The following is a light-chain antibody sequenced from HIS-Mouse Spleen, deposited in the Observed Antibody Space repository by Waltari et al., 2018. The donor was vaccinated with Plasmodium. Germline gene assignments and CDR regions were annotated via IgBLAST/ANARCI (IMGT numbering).Light chain of an antibody. CDR1: QSVSSSY. Sequence: EIVLTQSPGTLSLSPGERATLPCRPSQSVSSSYLAWYQQKPGQAPRLLIYGASSRATSIPDRISGSGSGTDFTLTISRLEPEDFAVYYCQQYGSSPYTFGQGTKLEIK. CDR2: GAS. V-gene: IGKV3-20*01. J-gene: IGKJ2*01. CDR3: QQYGSSPYT.